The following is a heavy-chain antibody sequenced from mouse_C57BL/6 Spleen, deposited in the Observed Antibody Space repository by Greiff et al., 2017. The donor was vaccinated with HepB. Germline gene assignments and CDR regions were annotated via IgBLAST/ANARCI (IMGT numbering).Heavy chain of an antibody. CDR2: ISDGGSYT. V-gene: IGHV5-4*03. CDR3: ARFMITWYFDV. D-gene: IGHD2-4*01. J-gene: IGHJ1*03. CDR1: GFTFSSYA. Sequence: EVKLVESGGGLVKPGGSLKLSCAASGFTFSSYAMSWVRQTPEKRLEWVATISDGGSYTYYPDNVKGRFTISRDNAKNNLYLQMSHLKSEDTAMYYCARFMITWYFDVWGTGTTVTVSS.